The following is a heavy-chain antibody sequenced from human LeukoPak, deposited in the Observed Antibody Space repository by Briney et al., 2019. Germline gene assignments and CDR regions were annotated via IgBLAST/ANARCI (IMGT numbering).Heavy chain of an antibody. V-gene: IGHV4-59*01. D-gene: IGHD1-26*01. CDR1: GGSISSYY. CDR2: IYYSGST. J-gene: IGHJ4*02. CDR3: ARSGVVVGATSPFDY. Sequence: SETLSLTCTVSGGSISSYYWSWIRQPPGKGLEWIGYIYYSGSTNYNPSLESRVTISVDTSKNQFSLKLSSVTAADTAVYYCARSGVVVGATSPFDYWGQGTLVTVSS.